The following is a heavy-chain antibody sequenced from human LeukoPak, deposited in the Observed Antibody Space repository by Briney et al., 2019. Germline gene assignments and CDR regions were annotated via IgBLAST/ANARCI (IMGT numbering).Heavy chain of an antibody. CDR1: GFTFSSYG. CDR2: IRYDGSNK. D-gene: IGHD3-10*01. V-gene: IGHV3-30*02. CDR3: ARGLDYYGSGSYYRPPSPGY. J-gene: IGHJ4*02. Sequence: GGSLRLSCAASGFTFSSYGMHWVRQAPGKGLEWVAFIRYDGSNKYYADSVKGRFTISRDNSKNTLYLQMSSLRSEDTAVYYCARGLDYYGSGSYYRPPSPGYWGQGTLVTVSS.